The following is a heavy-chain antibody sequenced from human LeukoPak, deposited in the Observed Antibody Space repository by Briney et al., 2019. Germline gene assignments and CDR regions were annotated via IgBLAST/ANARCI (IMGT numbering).Heavy chain of an antibody. CDR1: GGSISSYY. D-gene: IGHD3-22*01. Sequence: PSETLSLTCTVSGGSISSYYWSWIRQPPGKGLEWIGYIYNSGSTNYNPSLKSRVTISVDTSKNQFSLKLSSVTAADTAVYYCARLDYYDSSGYFDWGQGTPVTVSS. CDR3: ARLDYYDSSGYFD. CDR2: IYNSGST. J-gene: IGHJ4*02. V-gene: IGHV4-59*01.